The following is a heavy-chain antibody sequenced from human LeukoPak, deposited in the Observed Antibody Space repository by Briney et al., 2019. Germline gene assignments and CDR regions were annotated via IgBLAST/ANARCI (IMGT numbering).Heavy chain of an antibody. CDR3: ARGSPRYCSGGSCLTY. Sequence: ASVKVSCKASGYTFTSYAMHWVRQAPGQRLEWMGWINAGNGNTKYSQKFQGRVTITRDTFASTAYMELSSLRSEDTAVYYCARGSPRYCSGGSCLTYWGQGTLVTVSS. CDR1: GYTFTSYA. J-gene: IGHJ4*02. CDR2: INAGNGNT. D-gene: IGHD2-15*01. V-gene: IGHV1-3*01.